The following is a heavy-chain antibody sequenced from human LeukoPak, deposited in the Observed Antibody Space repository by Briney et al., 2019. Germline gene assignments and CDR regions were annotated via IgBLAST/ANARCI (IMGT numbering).Heavy chain of an antibody. J-gene: IGHJ1*01. V-gene: IGHV3-30*04. CDR1: GFTFSSYA. CDR3: ARGLPSNDRRFLEWLGLSSPEYFQH. D-gene: IGHD3-3*01. CDR2: ISYDGSNK. Sequence: PGGSLRLSCAASGFTFSSYAMHWVRQAPGKGLEWVAVISYDGSNKYYADSVKGRFTISRDNSKNTLYLQMNSLRAEDTAVYYCARGLPSNDRRFLEWLGLSSPEYFQHWGQGTLVTVSS.